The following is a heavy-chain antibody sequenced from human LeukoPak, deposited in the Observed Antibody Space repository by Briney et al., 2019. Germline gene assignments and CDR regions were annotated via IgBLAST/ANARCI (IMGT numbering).Heavy chain of an antibody. J-gene: IGHJ4*02. Sequence: AGGSLRLSCAASGFTFISYGMSWVRQAPGKGLEWVSAISGSGGSTYYADTVKGRFTISRDNSKNSLYLQMNSLRAEDTAVYYCARSGTTRTRNFDYWGQGTLVTVSS. CDR2: ISGSGGST. CDR1: GFTFISYG. V-gene: IGHV3-23*01. CDR3: ARSGTTRTRNFDY. D-gene: IGHD1-1*01.